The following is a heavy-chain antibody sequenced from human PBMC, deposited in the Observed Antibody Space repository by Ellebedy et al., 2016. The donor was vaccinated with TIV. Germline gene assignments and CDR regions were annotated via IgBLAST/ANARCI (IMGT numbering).Heavy chain of an antibody. D-gene: IGHD3-3*01. CDR3: ARVVHLFGVVIIYYGMDV. CDR1: GFTFSSYS. Sequence: GGSLRLSXAASGFTFSSYSMNWVRQAPGKGLEWVSYISSSSSTIYYADSVKGRFTISRDNAKNSLYLQMNSLRDEDTAVYYCARVVHLFGVVIIYYGMDVWGQGTTVTVSS. V-gene: IGHV3-48*02. J-gene: IGHJ6*02. CDR2: ISSSSSTI.